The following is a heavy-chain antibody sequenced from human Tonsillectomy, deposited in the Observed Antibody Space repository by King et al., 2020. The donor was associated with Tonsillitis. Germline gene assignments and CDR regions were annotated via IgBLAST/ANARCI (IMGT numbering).Heavy chain of an antibody. Sequence: VQLVESGGGLVKPGGSLRLSCAASGFTFSDYYMSWIRQAPGKGLEWVSYISSSGSYTNYADSVKGRFTISRDNAKNLLYLQMNSLKAEDTAVYYCASPGGQEGSAFDIWGQGTMVTVSS. D-gene: IGHD3-10*01. CDR2: ISSSGSYT. V-gene: IGHV3-11*06. CDR3: ASPGGQEGSAFDI. CDR1: GFTFSDYY. J-gene: IGHJ3*02.